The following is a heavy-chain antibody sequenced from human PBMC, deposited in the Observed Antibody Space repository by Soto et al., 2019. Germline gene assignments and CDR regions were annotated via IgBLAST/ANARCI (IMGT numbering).Heavy chain of an antibody. V-gene: IGHV1-18*04. D-gene: IGHD2-2*01. CDR1: GYPFTSFG. CDR2: ISSYNGNT. CDR3: ARGPRYCSTTTCFAGVTWFDP. J-gene: IGHJ5*02. Sequence: GASVKVSCTASGYPFTSFGITWVRHAPGQGLEWMGWISSYNGNTNYAQKVQGRVTLTTDTSTSTTYMELRSLRSDDTAVYYCARGPRYCSTTTCFAGVTWFDPWGQGTLVTV.